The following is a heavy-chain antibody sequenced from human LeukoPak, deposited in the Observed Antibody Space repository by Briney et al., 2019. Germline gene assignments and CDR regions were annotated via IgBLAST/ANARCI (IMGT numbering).Heavy chain of an antibody. Sequence: GGSLRLSCAASGFTFSSYWMSWVRQAPGKGLEWVANIKQDGSEKYYVDSVKGRFTISRDNAKNSLYLQMNSLRAEDTAVYYCARDGWDDSSGTAYYYYYYMDVWGKGTTVTVSS. J-gene: IGHJ6*03. CDR3: ARDGWDDSSGTAYYYYYYMDV. CDR1: GFTFSSYW. CDR2: IKQDGSEK. V-gene: IGHV3-7*01. D-gene: IGHD3-22*01.